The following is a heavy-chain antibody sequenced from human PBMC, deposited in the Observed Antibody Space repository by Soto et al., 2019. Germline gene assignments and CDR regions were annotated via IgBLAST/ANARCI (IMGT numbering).Heavy chain of an antibody. Sequence: PGGSLRLSCAASGFTFSDYYMSWIRQAPGKGLEWVSYISSSSSYTNYADSVKGRFTISRDNAKNSLCLQMRSLRVEDTAVYYCARSSLSAFDVWGRGTVVTVSS. V-gene: IGHV3-11*06. CDR1: GFTFSDYY. D-gene: IGHD6-6*01. J-gene: IGHJ3*01. CDR3: ARSSLSAFDV. CDR2: ISSSSSYT.